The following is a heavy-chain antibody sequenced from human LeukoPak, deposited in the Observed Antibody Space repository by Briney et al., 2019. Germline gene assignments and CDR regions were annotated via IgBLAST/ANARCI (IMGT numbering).Heavy chain of an antibody. CDR1: GYTFTSYD. Sequence: ASVKVSCKASGYTFTSYDINWVRQATGQGLEWMGWMNPNSGNTGYAQKFQGRVTMTRNTSISTAYMELSSLRSEDTAVYYCAKDSPKSYTLGGAYYFDYWGQGTLLTVSS. CDR2: MNPNSGNT. J-gene: IGHJ4*02. V-gene: IGHV1-8*01. CDR3: AKDSPKSYTLGGAYYFDY. D-gene: IGHD3-16*01.